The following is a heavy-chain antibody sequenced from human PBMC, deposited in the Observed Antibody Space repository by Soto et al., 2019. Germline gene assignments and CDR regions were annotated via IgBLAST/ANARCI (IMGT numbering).Heavy chain of an antibody. CDR3: ARVVGALGHWFDP. Sequence: QVQLVQSGAEVKEPGASVKVSCKASGYTFTSYTISWVRQAPGQGLEWMGRISPYNGNTNYAQKLQGRFTMTTDTSTSIAYMELRSLRSDDTAVYYCARVVGALGHWFDPWGQGTLVTVSS. CDR1: GYTFTSYT. J-gene: IGHJ5*02. V-gene: IGHV1-18*01. CDR2: ISPYNGNT. D-gene: IGHD1-26*01.